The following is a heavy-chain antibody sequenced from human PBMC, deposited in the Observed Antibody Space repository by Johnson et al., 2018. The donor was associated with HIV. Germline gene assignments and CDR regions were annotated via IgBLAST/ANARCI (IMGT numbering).Heavy chain of an antibody. D-gene: IGHD3-3*01. Sequence: MQLVESGGGSVQPGRSLRLSCAVSGFTFSNFWMSWVRQAPGKGLEWVANIKEDGSEKHYVDSVKGRFTISRDNAKNSLYLQMNSLTADDTALYYCAKPVLQFWEWISAFDIWGQGTMVTVSS. CDR1: GFTFSNFW. J-gene: IGHJ3*02. CDR3: AKPVLQFWEWISAFDI. CDR2: IKEDGSEK. V-gene: IGHV3-7*03.